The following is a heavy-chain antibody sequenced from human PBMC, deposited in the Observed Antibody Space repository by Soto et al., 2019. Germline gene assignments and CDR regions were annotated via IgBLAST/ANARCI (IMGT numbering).Heavy chain of an antibody. Sequence: SETQSLTCTVSGGSISSSSYYWGWIRQPPGKGLEWIGSIYYSGSTYYNPSLKSRVTISVDTSKNQFSLKLSSVTASDTAVYYCARPTRGNYFDYWGQGTLVTVSS. CDR2: IYYSGST. D-gene: IGHD3-10*01. V-gene: IGHV4-39*01. J-gene: IGHJ4*02. CDR3: ARPTRGNYFDY. CDR1: GGSISSSSYY.